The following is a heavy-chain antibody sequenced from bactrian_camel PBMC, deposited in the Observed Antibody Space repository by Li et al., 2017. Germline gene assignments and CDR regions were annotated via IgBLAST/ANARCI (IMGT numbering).Heavy chain of an antibody. CDR1: GFTFSRYA. V-gene: IGHV3S31*01. CDR2: INSGDGST. Sequence: DVQLVESGGGLVQPGGSLRLSCAASGFTFSRYAMSWVRQAPGKGFEWVSAINSGDGSTHYADSVKGRFTISQDKAKRTLYLQMNSLKTEDTAVYYCVKPNPDARGGFDHWGQGTTGAKEPRSPSP. D-gene: IGHD1*01. J-gene: IGHJ7*01.